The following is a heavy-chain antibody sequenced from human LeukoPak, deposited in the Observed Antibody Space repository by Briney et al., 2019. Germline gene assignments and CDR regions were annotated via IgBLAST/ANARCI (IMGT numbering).Heavy chain of an antibody. D-gene: IGHD5-18*01. CDR1: GYRFTNYA. Sequence: ASVKVSCKASGYRFTNYAMNWVRQAPRQGLEWMGWTNTNTGNSTYAQGLTGRFVLSLDTSVSTAYLQISSLGAEDTAVYYCARRGVFGYSHDLWGRGTLVTVSS. CDR2: TNTNTGNS. J-gene: IGHJ2*01. CDR3: ARRGVFGYSHDL. V-gene: IGHV7-4-1*02.